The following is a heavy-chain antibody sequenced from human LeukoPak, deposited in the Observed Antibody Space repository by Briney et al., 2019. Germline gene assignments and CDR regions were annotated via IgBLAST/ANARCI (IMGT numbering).Heavy chain of an antibody. Sequence: RSLRLSCSASGFTFSDYDMNWVRQAPGKGLEWVSSISGLSSYTYYGESVKGRFSISRDNAKNSLYLQMNSLGAEDTATYYCGRAFPPLRTSSAGDLWGQGILVTVSS. CDR1: GFTFSDYD. V-gene: IGHV3-21*01. J-gene: IGHJ4*02. CDR2: ISGLSSYT. D-gene: IGHD3-16*01. CDR3: GRAFPPLRTSSAGDL.